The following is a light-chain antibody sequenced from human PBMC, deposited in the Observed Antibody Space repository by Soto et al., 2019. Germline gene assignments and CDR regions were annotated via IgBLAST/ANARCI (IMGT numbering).Light chain of an antibody. CDR3: MKGTHWPPT. CDR2: QVS. CDR1: QSLVYTDGNTY. J-gene: IGKJ4*01. V-gene: IGKV2-30*01. Sequence: DVVMTQSPLSLPVTLGQPASISCRSSQSLVYTDGNTYLNWFHQRPGQSPRRLLYQVSNRDSGVQDRFSGDGSGTDFTLKINRVEAEDVGVYYCMKGTHWPPTIGGGTTVEIK.